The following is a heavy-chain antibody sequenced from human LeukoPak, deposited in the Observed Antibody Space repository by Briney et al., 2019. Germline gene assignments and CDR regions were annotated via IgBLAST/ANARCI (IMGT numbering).Heavy chain of an antibody. CDR1: GGSISSSSYY. D-gene: IGHD1-26*01. V-gene: IGHV4-39*07. J-gene: IGHJ2*01. CDR3: ARVPGATMRYFDL. Sequence: SETLSLTCTVSGGSISSSSYYWGWIRQPPGKGLEWIGSIYYSGSTYYNPSLKSRVTISVDTSKNQFSLKLSSVTAADTAVYYCARVPGATMRYFDLWGRGTLVTVSS. CDR2: IYYSGST.